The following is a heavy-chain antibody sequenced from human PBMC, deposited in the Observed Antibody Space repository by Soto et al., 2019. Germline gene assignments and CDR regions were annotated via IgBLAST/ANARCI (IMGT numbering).Heavy chain of an antibody. J-gene: IGHJ6*02. Sequence: QVQLVQSGAEVKKPGSSVKVSCKASGGTFSSYTISWVQQAPGQGLEWMGRIIPILGIANYAQKFQGRVTITADKSTSTAYMELSSLRSEDTAVYYCASDRRRSWIQGDYYGMDVWGQGTTVTVSS. CDR1: GGTFSSYT. V-gene: IGHV1-69*02. D-gene: IGHD2-15*01. CDR2: IIPILGIA. CDR3: ASDRRRSWIQGDYYGMDV.